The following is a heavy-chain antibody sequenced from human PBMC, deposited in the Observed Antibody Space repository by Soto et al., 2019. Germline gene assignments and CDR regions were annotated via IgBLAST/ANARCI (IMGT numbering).Heavy chain of an antibody. CDR3: AKGSSSFNYMDV. CDR1: GFTFSSYA. CDR2: ISGSGGST. Sequence: EVQLLESGGGLVQPGGSLRLSCAASGFTFSSYAMSWVRQAPGKGLEWVSAISGSGGSTYYADSVKGRFTVSRDNSKNTLYLQMNSLRAEDTAVYYCAKGSSSFNYMDVWGKGTTVTVSS. D-gene: IGHD6-6*01. V-gene: IGHV3-23*01. J-gene: IGHJ6*03.